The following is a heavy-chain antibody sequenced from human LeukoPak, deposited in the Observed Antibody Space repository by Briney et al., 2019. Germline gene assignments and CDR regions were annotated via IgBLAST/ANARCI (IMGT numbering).Heavy chain of an antibody. CDR3: AKDGTNYDFYYYGMDV. D-gene: IGHD4/OR15-4a*01. Sequence: PGGSLRLSCAASGFTFSSYAMSWVRQAPAKGLEWVSAISGSGGSTYYADSVKGRFTISRDNSKNTLYLQMNSLRAEDTAVYYCAKDGTNYDFYYYGMDVWGQGTTVTVSS. V-gene: IGHV3-23*01. CDR1: GFTFSSYA. J-gene: IGHJ6*02. CDR2: ISGSGGST.